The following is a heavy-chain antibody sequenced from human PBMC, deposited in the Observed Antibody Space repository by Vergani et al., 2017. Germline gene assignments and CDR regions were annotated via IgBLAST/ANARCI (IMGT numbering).Heavy chain of an antibody. Sequence: EVQLVESGGGLVQPGGSLRLSCAASGFTFSSYSMNWVRQAPGKGLEWVSYISSSSSTIYYADSVKGRFTISRDNAKNSLYLQMNSLRAEDTAVYYCAREVGYCSGGSCYYHYYYYYGMDVWGQGP. CDR1: GFTFSSYS. CDR2: ISSSSSTI. D-gene: IGHD2-15*01. V-gene: IGHV3-48*01. J-gene: IGHJ6*02. CDR3: AREVGYCSGGSCYYHYYYYYGMDV.